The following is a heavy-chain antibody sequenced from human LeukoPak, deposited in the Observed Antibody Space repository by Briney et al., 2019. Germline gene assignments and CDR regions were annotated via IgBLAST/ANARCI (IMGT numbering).Heavy chain of an antibody. J-gene: IGHJ6*02. D-gene: IGHD6-13*01. Sequence: ASVKVSCKASGYTFTSYDINWVRQATGQGLEWMGWMNPNSGNTGYAQKFQGRVTMTRNTSISTAYMELSSLRSEDTAVYYCARGRSIAAAGTNYYYGMDVWGQGTTVTVSS. V-gene: IGHV1-8*01. CDR1: GYTFTSYD. CDR2: MNPNSGNT. CDR3: ARGRSIAAAGTNYYYGMDV.